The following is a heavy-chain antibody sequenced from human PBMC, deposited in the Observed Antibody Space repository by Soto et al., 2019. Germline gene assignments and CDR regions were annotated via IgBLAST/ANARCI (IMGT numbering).Heavy chain of an antibody. J-gene: IGHJ6*02. V-gene: IGHV1-8*01. Sequence: ASVKVSCKASGYTFTSYDINWVRQATGQGLEWMGWMNPNSGNTGYAQKFQGRVTMTRNTSISTAYMELSSLRSEDTAVYYCARIVDPAIVTNYYYYAMDVWGQGTRVTVSS. D-gene: IGHD5-18*01. CDR2: MNPNSGNT. CDR1: GYTFTSYD. CDR3: ARIVDPAIVTNYYYYAMDV.